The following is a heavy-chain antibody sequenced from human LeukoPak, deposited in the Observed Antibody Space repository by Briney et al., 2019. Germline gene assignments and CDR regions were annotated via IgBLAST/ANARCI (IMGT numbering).Heavy chain of an antibody. J-gene: IGHJ4*02. V-gene: IGHV3-64*01. CDR2: ISSNGGST. CDR1: GFTFSSYA. D-gene: IGHD5-24*01. Sequence: GGSLRLSCAASGFTFSSYAMHWVRQAPGKGLEYVSAISSNGGSTYYANSVKGRFTISRDNSKNTLYLQMGSLRAEDMAVYYCAREFGHNRWYFDYWGQGALVTVSS. CDR3: AREFGHNRWYFDY.